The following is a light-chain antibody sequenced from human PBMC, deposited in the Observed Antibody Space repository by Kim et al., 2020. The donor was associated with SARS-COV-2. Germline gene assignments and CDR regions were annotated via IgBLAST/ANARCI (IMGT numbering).Light chain of an antibody. CDR2: AAS. CDR1: QSISSY. Sequence: DIQMTQSPSSLYASVGDRVTITCRASQSISSYLNWYQQKPGKAPKLLIYAASSLQSGVPSRFSGSGSGTDFTLTISSLQPEDFATYYCQQCNSTPRTFGQGTKVDIK. J-gene: IGKJ1*01. V-gene: IGKV1-39*01. CDR3: QQCNSTPRT.